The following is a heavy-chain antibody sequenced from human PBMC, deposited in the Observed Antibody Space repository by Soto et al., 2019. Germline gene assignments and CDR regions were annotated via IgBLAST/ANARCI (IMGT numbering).Heavy chain of an antibody. CDR1: GGTFSSYT. Sequence: ASVKVSCKASGGTFSSYTISWVRQAPGQGLEWMGRIIPILGIANYAQKFQGRVTITADKSTSTAYMELSSLRSEDAAVYYCARGRYDFGYMDVWGKGTTVTVSS. CDR3: ARGRYDFGYMDV. J-gene: IGHJ6*03. V-gene: IGHV1-69*02. D-gene: IGHD3-3*01. CDR2: IIPILGIA.